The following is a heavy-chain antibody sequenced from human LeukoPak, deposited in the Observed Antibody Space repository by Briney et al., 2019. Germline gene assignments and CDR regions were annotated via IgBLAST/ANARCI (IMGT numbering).Heavy chain of an antibody. J-gene: IGHJ6*03. CDR2: IYYSGST. V-gene: IGHV4-39*01. CDR3: ASPYCSGGSCYSPYYYYMDV. Sequence: SETLSLTCTVSGGSISSSSYYWGWIRQPPGKGLEWIGSIYYSGSTYYNPSLKSRVTISVDTSKNQFSLKLSSVTAADMAVYYCASPYCSGGSCYSPYYYYMDVWGKGTTVTVAS. D-gene: IGHD2-15*01. CDR1: GGSISSSSYY.